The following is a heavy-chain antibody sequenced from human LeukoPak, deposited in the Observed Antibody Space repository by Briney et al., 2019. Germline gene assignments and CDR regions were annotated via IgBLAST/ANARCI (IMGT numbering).Heavy chain of an antibody. CDR2: IYTSGST. J-gene: IGHJ4*02. Sequence: SETLSLICTVSGGSISSYYWSWVRQPAGKGLEWIGRIYTSGSTNYNPSLNTRVTMSVDTSKNQFSLKLSSVTAADTAVYYCARDTRYSGSYYFDYWGQGTLVTVSS. V-gene: IGHV4-4*07. D-gene: IGHD1-26*01. CDR1: GGSISSYY. CDR3: ARDTRYSGSYYFDY.